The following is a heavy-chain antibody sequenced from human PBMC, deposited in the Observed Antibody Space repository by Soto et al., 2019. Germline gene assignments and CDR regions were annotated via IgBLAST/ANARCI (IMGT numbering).Heavy chain of an antibody. V-gene: IGHV1-69*13. Sequence: ASVKVSCKASGGTFSSYAISWVRQAPGQGLEWKGGIIPIFGTANYAQKFQGRVTITADESTSTAYMELSSLRSEDTAVYYCARDLEEQQLVRYYYYGMDVWGQGTTVTVSS. D-gene: IGHD6-13*01. CDR3: ARDLEEQQLVRYYYYGMDV. CDR1: GGTFSSYA. CDR2: IIPIFGTA. J-gene: IGHJ6*02.